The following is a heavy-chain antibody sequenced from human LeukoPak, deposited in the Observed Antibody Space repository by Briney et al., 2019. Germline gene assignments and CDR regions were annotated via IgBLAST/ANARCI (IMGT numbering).Heavy chain of an antibody. D-gene: IGHD3-10*01. V-gene: IGHV4-30-2*01. J-gene: IGHJ4*02. CDR2: IYHSGST. Sequence: PSQTLSLTCTVSGGSISSGGYYWSWIRQPPGKGLEWIGYIYHSGSTYYNPSLKSRVTISVDRSKNQFSLKLSSVTAADTAVYYCAREYTMVRGVITPYPDYWGQGTLVTVSS. CDR1: GGSISSGGYY. CDR3: AREYTMVRGVITPYPDY.